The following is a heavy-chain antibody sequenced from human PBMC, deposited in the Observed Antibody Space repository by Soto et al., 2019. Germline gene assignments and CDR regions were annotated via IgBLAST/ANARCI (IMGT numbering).Heavy chain of an antibody. V-gene: IGHV4-4*02. D-gene: IGHD4-17*01. CDR2: IYHSGTT. J-gene: IGHJ4*02. CDR3: ARVSMTTVTTFDY. Sequence: QVQLQESGPGLVKPSGTLSLTCAVSSGSISSNNWCSWVRQPPGKGLEWIGEIYHSGTTNYNPSLKSRVTISVDKSKTQFSLTLSSVTAADTAVYYCARVSMTTVTTFDYWGQGTLVTVSS. CDR1: SGSISSNNW.